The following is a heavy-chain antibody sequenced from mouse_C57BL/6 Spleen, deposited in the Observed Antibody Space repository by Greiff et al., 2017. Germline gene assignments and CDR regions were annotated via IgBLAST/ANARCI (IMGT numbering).Heavy chain of an antibody. CDR3: ARRDYYGSSDDAMDY. CDR1: GYTFTSYW. Sequence: QVPLQQPGAELVKPGASVKLSCKASGYTFTSYWMHWVKQRPGPGLEWIGRIDPNSGGTKYNEKFQSKATLTVDKPSSTAYMQLSSLTSEDSAVYYCARRDYYGSSDDAMDYWGQGTSVTVSS. CDR2: IDPNSGGT. D-gene: IGHD1-1*01. V-gene: IGHV1-72*01. J-gene: IGHJ4*01.